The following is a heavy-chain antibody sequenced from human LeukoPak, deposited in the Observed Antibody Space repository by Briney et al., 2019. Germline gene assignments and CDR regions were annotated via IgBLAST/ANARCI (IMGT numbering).Heavy chain of an antibody. Sequence: SETLSLTCTVSGGSISSYYWSWIRQPPGKGLEWLGYISYSGSTNYYPYLKSRGTISVDTSTNKFPFKLSSSTGADDAVYYFAANIAVAGTIDYWGQGTPVTASS. D-gene: IGHD6-19*01. CDR3: AANIAVAGTIDY. CDR2: ISYSGST. CDR1: GGSISSYY. J-gene: IGHJ4*02. V-gene: IGHV4-59*08.